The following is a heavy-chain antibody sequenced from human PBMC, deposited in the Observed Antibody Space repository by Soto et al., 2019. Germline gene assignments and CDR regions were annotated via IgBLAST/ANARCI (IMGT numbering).Heavy chain of an antibody. CDR1: GGTFKDCV. Sequence: QVRLVQSGVEVSRPGSSVKVSCKASGGTFKDCVISWVRQAPGQGLEWMGGIIPLFGTTDFAQRFQGRLTITTDESTTTAYMELSRLRSEDTATYSCAAELGFGKLSVVWGQGTTVIVS. CDR3: AAELGFGKLSVV. CDR2: IIPLFGTT. D-gene: IGHD3-10*01. V-gene: IGHV1-69*01. J-gene: IGHJ6*02.